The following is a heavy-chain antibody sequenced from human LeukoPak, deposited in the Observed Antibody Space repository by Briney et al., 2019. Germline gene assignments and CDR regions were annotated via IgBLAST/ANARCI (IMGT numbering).Heavy chain of an antibody. CDR2: IYHSGST. CDR3: ARVSGSQLLFSIDY. CDR1: GGPISSSSYY. D-gene: IGHD2-2*01. V-gene: IGHV4-39*07. Sequence: SETLSLTCTVSGGPISSSSYYWGWIRQPPGKGLEWIGEIYHSGSTNYNPSLKSRVTISVDKSKNQFSLKLSSVTAADTAVYYCARVSGSQLLFSIDYWGQGTLVTVSS. J-gene: IGHJ4*02.